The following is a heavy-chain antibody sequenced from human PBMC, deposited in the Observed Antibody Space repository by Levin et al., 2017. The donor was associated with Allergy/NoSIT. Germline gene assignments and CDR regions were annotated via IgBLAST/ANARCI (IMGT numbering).Heavy chain of an antibody. CDR3: AGRFSRWGNYFDY. CDR2: IYSSGST. J-gene: IGHJ4*02. D-gene: IGHD3-16*01. CDR1: GGSISSYY. V-gene: IGHV4-59*08. Sequence: SETLSLTCTVSGGSISSYYWSWIRQPPGKGLEWIGYIYSSGSTNYSPSLKSRVTISVDTSKNHFSLKLSSVTAADTAVYYCAGRFSRWGNYFDYWGQGTLVTVSS.